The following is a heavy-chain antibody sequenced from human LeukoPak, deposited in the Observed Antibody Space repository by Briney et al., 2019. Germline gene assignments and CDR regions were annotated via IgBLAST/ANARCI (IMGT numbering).Heavy chain of an antibody. V-gene: IGHV4-59*01. D-gene: IGHD3-10*01. Sequence: PSETLSLTCTVSGGSISSYYWSWIRQPPGKGLEWIGYIYYSGSTNYNPSLKSRVTISVDTSKNQFSLKLSSVTAADTAVYYCARRFGWTLDAFDIWGQGTMVTVSS. J-gene: IGHJ3*02. CDR3: ARRFGWTLDAFDI. CDR2: IYYSGST. CDR1: GGSISSYY.